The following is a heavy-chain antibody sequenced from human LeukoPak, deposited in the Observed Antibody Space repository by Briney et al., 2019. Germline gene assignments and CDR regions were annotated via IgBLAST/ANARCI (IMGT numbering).Heavy chain of an antibody. V-gene: IGHV3-30*18. D-gene: IGHD3-22*01. CDR2: ISYDGSNK. J-gene: IGHJ4*02. Sequence: PGGSLRLSCAASGFTFSSYDMHWVRQAPGKGLERLTVISYDGSNKYYADSVKGRFTISRDNSKNTLYLQMNSLRAEDTAVYYCAKGYYYDSSGYCSDYWGQGTLVTVSS. CDR3: AKGYYYDSSGYCSDY. CDR1: GFTFSSYD.